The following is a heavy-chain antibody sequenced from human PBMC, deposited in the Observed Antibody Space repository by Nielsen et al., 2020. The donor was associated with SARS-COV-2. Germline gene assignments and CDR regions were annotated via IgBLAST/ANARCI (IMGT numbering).Heavy chain of an antibody. V-gene: IGHV3-13*04. J-gene: IGHJ3*02. Sequence: GESLKISCAASGFTFSSYDMHWVRQATGKGLEWVSAIGTASDTYYPGSVKGRFTISRENAKNSLYLQMNSLRAEDTAVYYCARPGIAAAEDIWGQGTMVTVSS. CDR1: GFTFSSYD. CDR3: ARPGIAAAEDI. CDR2: IGTASDT. D-gene: IGHD6-13*01.